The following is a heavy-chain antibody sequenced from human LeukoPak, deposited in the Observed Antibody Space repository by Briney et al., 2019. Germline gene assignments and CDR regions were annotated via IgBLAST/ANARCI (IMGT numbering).Heavy chain of an antibody. CDR2: TKHSGTT. Sequence: SETLSLTCAVYGRSFNAHYWSWIRQPPGKGLEWIGETKHSGTTNYNPSLKSRVNISVDTSKNQFSLQLSSVTAADTAVYYCARDVGDHGDFDPRRYNYYYYYYMDVWGKGTTVTVSS. V-gene: IGHV4-34*01. J-gene: IGHJ6*03. CDR3: ARDVGDHGDFDPRRYNYYYYYYMDV. CDR1: GRSFNAHY. D-gene: IGHD4-17*01.